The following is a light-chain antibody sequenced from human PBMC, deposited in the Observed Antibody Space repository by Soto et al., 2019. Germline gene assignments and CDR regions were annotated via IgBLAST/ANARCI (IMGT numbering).Light chain of an antibody. CDR2: ETS. CDR3: QQFSAYPLT. Sequence: AIQLTQSPPSLSASAGDRVTITCRASQGINTGIAWYQQKPGKSPKLLIYETSNLASGVSLRFSGTGYGTQFSLTIGGLQPEDFATYHCQQFSAYPLTFGGGTKV. CDR1: QGINTG. V-gene: IGKV1-13*02. J-gene: IGKJ4*01.